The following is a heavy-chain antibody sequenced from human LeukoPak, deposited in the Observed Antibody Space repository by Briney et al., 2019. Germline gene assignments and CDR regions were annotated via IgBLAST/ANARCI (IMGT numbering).Heavy chain of an antibody. V-gene: IGHV3-21*05. CDR2: ISRTGDI. Sequence: GVSVTLSCAASGFTFSSFSMNWLRQAPGKGLEWVSYISRTGDIYYADSVKGRFTISRDNAKNSLYLQMSSRRAEDTAVYYCARDHDWGFDYWGQGTLVTVSS. D-gene: IGHD3-9*01. J-gene: IGHJ4*02. CDR1: GFTFSSFS. CDR3: ARDHDWGFDY.